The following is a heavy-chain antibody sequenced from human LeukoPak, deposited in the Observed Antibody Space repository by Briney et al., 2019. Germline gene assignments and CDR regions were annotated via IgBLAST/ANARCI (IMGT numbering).Heavy chain of an antibody. J-gene: IGHJ4*02. CDR3: AKGRGVSSGYYLN. V-gene: IGHV3-21*01. D-gene: IGHD3-22*01. CDR1: GFTFSSYS. Sequence: GGSLRLSCAASGFTFSSYSMNWVRQAPGKGLEWVSSISSSSSYIYYADSVKGRFTISRDNAKNSLYLQMNSLRAEDTAVYYCAKGRGVSSGYYLNWGQGTLVTVSS. CDR2: ISSSSSYI.